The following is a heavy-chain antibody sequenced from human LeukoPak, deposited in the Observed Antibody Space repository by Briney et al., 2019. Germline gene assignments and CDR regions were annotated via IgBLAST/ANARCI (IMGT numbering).Heavy chain of an antibody. CDR3: ARPIVGATSSGGLFYYGMDV. D-gene: IGHD1-26*01. Sequence: KGQEWIGCIYYSGSTNYDPSLKRRVTISVDTSKNQFSLKLSSVTAADTAVYYCARPIVGATSSGGLFYYGMDVWGQGTTVTVSS. J-gene: IGHJ6*02. CDR2: IYYSGST. V-gene: IGHV4-59*08.